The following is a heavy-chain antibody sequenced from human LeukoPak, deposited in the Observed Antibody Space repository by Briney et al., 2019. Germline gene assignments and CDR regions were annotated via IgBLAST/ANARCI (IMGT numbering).Heavy chain of an antibody. CDR2: LYTSGNT. D-gene: IGHD3-22*01. J-gene: IGHJ4*02. Sequence: WGSPRRSCAASGFSVSGNYMSWVRQAPGKGPELVSVLYTSGNTYYADSVKGRFTISRDTSKNTLSLQMNGLRAEDTAFYYCARMVYYYDSSGYNYYFHKWGQGTLVTVSS. CDR1: GFSVSGNY. CDR3: ARMVYYYDSSGYNYYFHK. V-gene: IGHV3-66*01.